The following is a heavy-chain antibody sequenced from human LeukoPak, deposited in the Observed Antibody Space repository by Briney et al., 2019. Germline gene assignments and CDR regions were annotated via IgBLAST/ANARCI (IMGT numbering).Heavy chain of an antibody. CDR3: ARRMTSSGWPIVDW. CDR1: GGSISSSSYY. CDR2: IYYSGST. J-gene: IGHJ4*02. Sequence: PSETLSLTFTVSGGSISSSSYYWVWIRQPPGKGLEWIGSIYYSGSTYYNPSLKSRVTISVDTSKNQFSLKLSSVTAADTAVYYCARRMTSSGWPIVDWWGQGTLVTVSS. D-gene: IGHD6-19*01. V-gene: IGHV4-39*01.